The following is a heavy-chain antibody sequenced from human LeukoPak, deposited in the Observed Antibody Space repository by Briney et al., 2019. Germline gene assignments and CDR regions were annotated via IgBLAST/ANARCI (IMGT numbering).Heavy chain of an antibody. D-gene: IGHD3-22*01. Sequence: GASVKVSCKVSGYTLTELSMHWVRQAPGKGLEWMGGFDPEDGETIYAQKFQGRVTMTEETSTDTAYMELSSLRSEDTAVYYCATLYDSSGYSGNWFDPWGQGTLVTVSS. V-gene: IGHV1-24*01. CDR1: GYTLTELS. J-gene: IGHJ5*02. CDR2: FDPEDGET. CDR3: ATLYDSSGYSGNWFDP.